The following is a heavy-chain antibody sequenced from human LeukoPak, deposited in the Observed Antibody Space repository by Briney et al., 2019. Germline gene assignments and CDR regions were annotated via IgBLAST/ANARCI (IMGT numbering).Heavy chain of an antibody. D-gene: IGHD1-26*01. V-gene: IGHV3-53*01. CDR3: ARGGGSYYFDY. Sequence: GGSLRPSCAASGFTVSSNYMSWVRQAPGKGLEWVSVIYSGGSTYYADSVKGRFTISRDNSKNTLYLQMNSLRAEDTAVYYCARGGGSYYFDYWGQGTLVTVSS. J-gene: IGHJ4*02. CDR1: GFTVSSNY. CDR2: IYSGGST.